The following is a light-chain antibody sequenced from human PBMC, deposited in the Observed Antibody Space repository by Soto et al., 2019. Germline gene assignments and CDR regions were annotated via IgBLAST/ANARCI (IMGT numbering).Light chain of an antibody. CDR3: LQDYSFWT. Sequence: AIPMTQSPSSLSASVGDRVTITCRASQGIRNDLGWYQQKPGKAPKLLIYAASSLQSGVPSRFSGSGSGTDFTLTISSLQPEDFATYYCLQDYSFWTFGQGTKVEIK. CDR2: AAS. CDR1: QGIRND. J-gene: IGKJ1*01. V-gene: IGKV1-6*01.